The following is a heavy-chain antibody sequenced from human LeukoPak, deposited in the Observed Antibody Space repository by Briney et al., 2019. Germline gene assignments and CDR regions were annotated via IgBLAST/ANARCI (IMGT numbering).Heavy chain of an antibody. CDR1: GFTVSSNY. CDR2: ISYDGSNK. D-gene: IGHD4-17*01. V-gene: IGHV3-30*18. Sequence: GGSLRLSCAASGFTVSSNYMHWVRQAPGKGLEWVAVISYDGSNKYYADSVKGRFTISRDNSKNTLYLQMNSLRAEDTAVYYCAKEIWPTVTTPGHTHFDYWGQGTLVTVSS. CDR3: AKEIWPTVTTPGHTHFDY. J-gene: IGHJ4*02.